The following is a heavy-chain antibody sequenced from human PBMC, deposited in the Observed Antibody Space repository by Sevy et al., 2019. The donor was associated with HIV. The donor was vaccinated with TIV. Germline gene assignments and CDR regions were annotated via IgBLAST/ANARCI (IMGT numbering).Heavy chain of an antibody. CDR3: SRGQGVAGPFDY. CDR2: ISYDGTNK. J-gene: IGHJ4*02. V-gene: IGHV3-30-3*01. Sequence: GGSLRLSCAASGFIFNDFAMHWVRQAPGKGLEWVAAISYDGTNKYYTDSVKGRFTISREDSRDMLFLQMNNLRPADTAVYYCSRGQGVAGPFDYWGQGILVTVSS. D-gene: IGHD6-19*01. CDR1: GFIFNDFA.